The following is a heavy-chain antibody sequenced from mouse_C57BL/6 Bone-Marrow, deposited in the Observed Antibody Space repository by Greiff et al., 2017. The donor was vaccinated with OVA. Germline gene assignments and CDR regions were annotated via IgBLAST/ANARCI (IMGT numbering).Heavy chain of an antibody. CDR1: GFNIKDDY. CDR3: TYYYGSSYWYFDY. CDR2: IDPENGDT. D-gene: IGHD1-1*01. Sequence: VQLQQSGAELVRPGASVKLSCTASGFNIKDDYMHWVKQRPEQGLEWIGWIDPENGDTEYASKFQGKATITADTSSNTAYLQLSSLTSEDTAVYYGTYYYGSSYWYFDYWGQGTTLTVSS. J-gene: IGHJ2*01. V-gene: IGHV14-4*01.